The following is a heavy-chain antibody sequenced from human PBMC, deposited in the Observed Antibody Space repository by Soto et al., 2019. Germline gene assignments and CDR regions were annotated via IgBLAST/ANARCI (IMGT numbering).Heavy chain of an antibody. V-gene: IGHV1-3*01. J-gene: IGHJ6*02. CDR2: INAGNGNT. CDR1: GYTFTSYA. D-gene: IGHD1-26*01. CDR3: ARRGGSYGVYYYGMDV. Sequence: ASVKVSCKASGYTFTSYAMHWVRQAPGQRLEWMGWINAGNGNTKYSQKFQGRVTMTRNTSISTAYMELSSLRSEDTAVYYCARRGGSYGVYYYGMDVWGQGTTVTVSS.